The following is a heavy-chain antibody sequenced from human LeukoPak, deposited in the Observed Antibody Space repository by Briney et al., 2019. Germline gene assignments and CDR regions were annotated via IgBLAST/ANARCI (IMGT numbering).Heavy chain of an antibody. CDR2: IIPIFGTA. J-gene: IGHJ6*03. CDR3: ARTLVATITVRHYYYYMDV. CDR1: GGTFSSYA. Sequence: GSSVTVSCKASGGTFSSYAISWVRQAPGQGLEWMGGIIPIFGTANYAQKFQGRVTITTDEYTSTAYMELSSLRSEDTAVYYCARTLVATITVRHYYYYMDVWGKGTTVTVSS. V-gene: IGHV1-69*05. D-gene: IGHD5-24*01.